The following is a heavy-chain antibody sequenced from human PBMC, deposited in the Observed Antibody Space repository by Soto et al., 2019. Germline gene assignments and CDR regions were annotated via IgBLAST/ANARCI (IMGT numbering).Heavy chain of an antibody. J-gene: IGHJ4*02. V-gene: IGHV3-30-3*01. Sequence: PGESLRLSCAASGFTFSSYAMHWVRQAPGKGLEWVAVISYDGSNKYYADSVKGRFTISRDNSKNTLYLQMNSLRAEDTAVYYCARDGVDIVVVVAATPIYYFDCWGKGCLVAV. CDR3: ARDGVDIVVVVAATPIYYFDC. D-gene: IGHD2-15*01. CDR1: GFTFSSYA. CDR2: ISYDGSNK.